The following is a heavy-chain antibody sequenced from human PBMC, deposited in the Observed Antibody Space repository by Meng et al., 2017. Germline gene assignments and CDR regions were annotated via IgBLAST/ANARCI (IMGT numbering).Heavy chain of an antibody. J-gene: IGHJ6*02. CDR1: GFTFGDYA. D-gene: IGHD3-10*02. Sequence: GESLKISCTASGFTFGDYAMSWVRQAAGRGLEWVGFVRGKPYGGTREYAASVQGRFSISRDDSKSIAYLQMNSLKTDDTDVYYCTRASQTTVRGVIVDYYFGMDFWGQGTMVTVSS. CDR2: VRGKPYGGTR. CDR3: TRASQTTVRGVIVDYYFGMDF. V-gene: IGHV3-49*04.